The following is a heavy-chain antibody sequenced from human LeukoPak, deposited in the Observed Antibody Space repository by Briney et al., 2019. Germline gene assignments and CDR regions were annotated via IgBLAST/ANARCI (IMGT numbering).Heavy chain of an antibody. D-gene: IGHD2-15*01. CDR3: ARERSGGHFDF. V-gene: IGHV1-46*01. J-gene: IGHJ4*02. CDR1: GYTFTSYH. CDR2: INPSDGVT. Sequence: ASVTVSCKASGYTFTSYHMHWVRQAPGQGLEWMGIINPSDGVTVYAQKFQGRVTMTRDTSTSTVYMDLNSLKSEDMAVYYCARERSGGHFDFWGQGTLVTVSS.